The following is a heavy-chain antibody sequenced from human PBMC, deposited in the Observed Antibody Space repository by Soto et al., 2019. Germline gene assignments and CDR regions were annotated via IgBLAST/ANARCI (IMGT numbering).Heavy chain of an antibody. CDR2: ISSSSSTI. CDR1: GFTFSSYS. D-gene: IGHD5-12*01. Sequence: GGSLRLSCAASGFTFSSYSMNWVRQVPGKGLEWVSYISSSSSTIYYADSVKGRFTISRDNAKNSLYLQMNSLRDEDTAVYYCATGATGVSLDIAYWGQGTLVTVPQ. CDR3: ATGATGVSLDIAY. J-gene: IGHJ4*02. V-gene: IGHV3-48*02.